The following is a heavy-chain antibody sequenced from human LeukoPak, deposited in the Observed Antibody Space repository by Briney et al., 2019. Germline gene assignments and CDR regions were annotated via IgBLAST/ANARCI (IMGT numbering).Heavy chain of an antibody. CDR3: ARAPKGIRGASDY. Sequence: GGSLRLSCAASGFTFSSYSMNWVRQAPGKGLEWVSSISSSSYIYYADSVKGRFTISRDNAKNSLYLQMNSLRAEDTAVYYCARAPKGIRGASDYWGQGTLVTVSS. V-gene: IGHV3-21*01. D-gene: IGHD1-26*01. CDR2: ISSSSYI. CDR1: GFTFSSYS. J-gene: IGHJ4*02.